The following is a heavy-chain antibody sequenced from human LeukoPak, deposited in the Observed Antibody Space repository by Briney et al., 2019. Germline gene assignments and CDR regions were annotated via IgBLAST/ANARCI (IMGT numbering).Heavy chain of an antibody. D-gene: IGHD2-2*02. Sequence: SVTVSCKASGGTFSSYAISWVRQAPGQGLEWMGRIIPILGIANYAQKFQGRVTITADKSTSTAYMELSSLRSEDTAVYYCAAGYCSSTSCYTGLYYFQHWGQGTLVTVSS. CDR3: AAGYCSSTSCYTGLYYFQH. J-gene: IGHJ1*01. CDR2: IIPILGIA. CDR1: GGTFSSYA. V-gene: IGHV1-69*04.